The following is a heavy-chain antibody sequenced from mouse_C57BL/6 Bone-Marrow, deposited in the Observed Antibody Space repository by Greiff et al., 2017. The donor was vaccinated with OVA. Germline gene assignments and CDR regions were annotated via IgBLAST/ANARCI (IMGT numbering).Heavy chain of an antibody. CDR1: GYTFTDYE. J-gene: IGHJ2*01. CDR2: IDPETGGT. Sequence: QVHVKQSGAELVRPGASVTLSCKASGYTFTDYEMHWVKQTPVHGLEWIGAIDPETGGTAYNQKFKGKAILTADKSSSTAYMELRSLTSEDSAVYYCTRENLGRDYWGQGTTLTVSS. D-gene: IGHD4-1*01. V-gene: IGHV1-15*01. CDR3: TRENLGRDY.